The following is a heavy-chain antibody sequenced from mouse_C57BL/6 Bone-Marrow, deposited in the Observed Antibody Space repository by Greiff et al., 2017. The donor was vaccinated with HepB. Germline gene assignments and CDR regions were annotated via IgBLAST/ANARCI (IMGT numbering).Heavy chain of an antibody. Sequence: QVQLQQPGAELVKPGASVKLSCKASGYTFTSYWMQWVKQRPGQGLEWIGEIDPSDSYTNYNQKFKGKATLTVDTSSSTAYMQLSSLTSEDSAVYYCARGGPAYFDYWGQGTTLTVSS. CDR2: IDPSDSYT. CDR3: ARGGPAYFDY. J-gene: IGHJ2*01. V-gene: IGHV1-50*01. CDR1: GYTFTSYW.